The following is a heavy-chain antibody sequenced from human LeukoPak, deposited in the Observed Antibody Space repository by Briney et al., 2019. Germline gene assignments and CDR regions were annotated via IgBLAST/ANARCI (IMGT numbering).Heavy chain of an antibody. CDR1: GGSISSYY. V-gene: IGHV4-4*09. D-gene: IGHD5-12*01. CDR3: ARGLRVNRFWFDP. J-gene: IGHJ5*02. Sequence: SETLSLTCTVSGGSISSYYWSWIRRPPGKGLEWIGYIYTSGSTNYNPSLKSRVTISVDTSKNQFSLKLSSVTAADTAVYYCARGLRVNRFWFDPWGQGTLVTVSS. CDR2: IYTSGST.